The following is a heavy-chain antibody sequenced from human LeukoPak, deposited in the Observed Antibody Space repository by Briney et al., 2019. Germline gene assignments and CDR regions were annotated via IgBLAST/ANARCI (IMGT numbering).Heavy chain of an antibody. CDR3: ARDHYSSSWMDAFDI. D-gene: IGHD6-13*01. V-gene: IGHV3-7*01. CDR2: IKQDGSEK. Sequence: GGSLRLSCAASGFTFSSYWMSWVRQAPGKGLEWVANIKQDGSEKYYVDSVKGRFTISRDNAKNTLYLQMNSLRAEDTAVYYCARDHYSSSWMDAFDIWGQGTMVTVSS. CDR1: GFTFSSYW. J-gene: IGHJ3*02.